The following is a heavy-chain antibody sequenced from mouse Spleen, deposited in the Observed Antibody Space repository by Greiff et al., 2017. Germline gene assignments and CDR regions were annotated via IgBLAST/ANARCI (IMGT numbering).Heavy chain of an antibody. CDR1: GYAFSSSW. V-gene: IGHV1-82*01. D-gene: IGHD2-10*02. Sequence: QVQLQQSGPELVKPGASVKISCKASGYAFSSSWMNWVKQRPGKGLEWIGRIYPGDGDTNYNGKFKGKATLTADKSSSTAYMQLSSLTSEDSAVYFCAREGYGNYGYYYAMDYWGQGTSVTVSS. CDR3: AREGYGNYGYYYAMDY. J-gene: IGHJ4*01. CDR2: IYPGDGDT.